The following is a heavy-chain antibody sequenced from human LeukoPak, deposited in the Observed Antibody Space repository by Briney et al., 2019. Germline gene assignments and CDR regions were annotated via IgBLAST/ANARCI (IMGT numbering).Heavy chain of an antibody. J-gene: IGHJ3*02. CDR1: GFTFSSYS. CDR3: AREGRLGYCSSTSCHDAFDI. Sequence: GGSLILSCAASGFTFSSYSMNWVRQAPGKGLEWVSSISSSSSYIYYADSVKGRFTISRDNAKNSLYLQMNSLRAEDTAVYYCAREGRLGYCSSTSCHDAFDIWGQGTMVTVSS. V-gene: IGHV3-21*01. CDR2: ISSSSSYI. D-gene: IGHD2-2*01.